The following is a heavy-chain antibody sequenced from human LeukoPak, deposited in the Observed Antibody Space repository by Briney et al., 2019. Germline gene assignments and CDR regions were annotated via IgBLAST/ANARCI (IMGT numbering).Heavy chain of an antibody. CDR2: INHSGST. CDR1: GGSISSYY. J-gene: IGHJ3*02. D-gene: IGHD6-6*01. CDR3: ARASIAARDAFDI. V-gene: IGHV4-34*01. Sequence: PSETLSLTCTVSGGSISSYYWSWIRQPPGKGLEWIGEINHSGSTNYNPSPKSRVTISVDTSKNQFSLKLSSVTAADTAVYYCARASIAARDAFDIWGQGTMVTVSS.